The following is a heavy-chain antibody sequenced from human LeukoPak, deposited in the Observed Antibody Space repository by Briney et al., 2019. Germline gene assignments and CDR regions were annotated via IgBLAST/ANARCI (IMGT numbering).Heavy chain of an antibody. Sequence: GASVKVSCKASGYTFNGYYMHWVRQAPGQGLEWMGWIDPNSGGANYAQKFQGRVTMTRDMSISTAYMELSRLRSDDTAVYFCARDLTAYGYYASGSFAYWGRGTLVTVSS. CDR3: ARDLTAYGYYASGSFAY. D-gene: IGHD3-10*01. CDR1: GYTFNGYY. J-gene: IGHJ4*02. V-gene: IGHV1-2*02. CDR2: IDPNSGGA.